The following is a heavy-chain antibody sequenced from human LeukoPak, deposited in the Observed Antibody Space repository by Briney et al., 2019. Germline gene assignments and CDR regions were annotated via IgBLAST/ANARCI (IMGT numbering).Heavy chain of an antibody. J-gene: IGHJ3*02. CDR3: ARDSAGVATISDPFDI. CDR1: GYTFTTYA. D-gene: IGHD5-12*01. Sequence: ASVKVSCKASGYTFTTYAMNWVRQAPGQGLEWMGWINTNTGNPTYAQDFTGRFVFSLDTSVSTAYLQISSLKAEDTAVYYCARDSAGVATISDPFDIWGQGTMVTVSS. V-gene: IGHV7-4-1*02. CDR2: INTNTGNP.